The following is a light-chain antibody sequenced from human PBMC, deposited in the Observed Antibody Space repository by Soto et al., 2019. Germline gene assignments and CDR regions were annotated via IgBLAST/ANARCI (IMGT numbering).Light chain of an antibody. Sequence: QSVLTQSSSASASPGSSVKITCTLNSGHSSNIIAWHQQQPGKAPRYLMKVEGSGKYNQRSGLPDRFSGSSSGADRYLTISNLQSEDEADYYCETWDTNTRVFGGGTKLTVL. CDR1: SGHSSNI. V-gene: IGLV4-60*03. CDR3: ETWDTNTRV. J-gene: IGLJ3*02. CDR2: VEGSGKY.